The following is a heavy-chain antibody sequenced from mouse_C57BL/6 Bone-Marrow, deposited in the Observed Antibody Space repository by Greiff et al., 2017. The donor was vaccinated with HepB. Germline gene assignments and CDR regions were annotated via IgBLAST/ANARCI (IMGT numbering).Heavy chain of an antibody. CDR2: IYPGDGDT. Sequence: QVQLKESGPELVKPGASVKISCKASGYAFSSSWMNWVKQRPGKGLEWIGRIYPGDGDTNYNGKFKGKATLTADKSSSTAYMQLSSLTSEDSAVYFCALSITTVVASMDYWGQGTSVTVSS. D-gene: IGHD1-1*01. CDR1: GYAFSSSW. V-gene: IGHV1-82*01. J-gene: IGHJ4*01. CDR3: ALSITTVVASMDY.